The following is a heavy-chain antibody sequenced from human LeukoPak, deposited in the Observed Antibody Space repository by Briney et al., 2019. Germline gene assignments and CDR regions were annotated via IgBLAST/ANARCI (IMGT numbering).Heavy chain of an antibody. V-gene: IGHV4-59*01. CDR1: GGSISIYY. J-gene: IGHJ4*02. D-gene: IGHD3-3*01. CDR3: ARGLDDFWSGYYRFDY. Sequence: PSETLSLTCTVSGGSISIYYWSWIRQPPGKGLEWIGYIYYSGSTNYNPSLKSRVTISVDTSKNQFSLKLSSVTAADTAVYYCARGLDDFWSGYYRFDYWGQGTLVTVSS. CDR2: IYYSGST.